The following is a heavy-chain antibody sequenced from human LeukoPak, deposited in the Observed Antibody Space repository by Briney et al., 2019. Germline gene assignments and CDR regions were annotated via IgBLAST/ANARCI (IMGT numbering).Heavy chain of an antibody. V-gene: IGHV3-21*01. CDR1: GLSFSTYS. D-gene: IGHD3-22*01. CDR2: TSSSSSYK. CDR3: AREGDDSSGYYLDSFDY. Sequence: GGSLRLSCAASGLSFSTYSMSWVRQAPGKGLEWVSSTSSSSSYKYYADSVKGRFTISRDNAKKSLYLQMNSLRVEDTAVYYCAREGDDSSGYYLDSFDYWGQGTLVTVSS. J-gene: IGHJ4*02.